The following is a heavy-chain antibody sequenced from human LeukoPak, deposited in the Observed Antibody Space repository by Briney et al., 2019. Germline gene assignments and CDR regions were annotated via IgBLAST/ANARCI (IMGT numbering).Heavy chain of an antibody. V-gene: IGHV4-59*08. CDR3: ARQTNYYDSSGYHAFDI. CDR2: IYYSGST. CDR1: GGSIINYY. D-gene: IGHD3-22*01. Sequence: PSETLSLTCTVSGGSIINYYWSWIRQPPGKGLEWSGYIYYSGSTNYNPSLKSRFTISVDTSKNQFSLKLTSVTAADTAMYYCARQTNYYDSSGYHAFDIWGQGTMVTVSS. J-gene: IGHJ3*02.